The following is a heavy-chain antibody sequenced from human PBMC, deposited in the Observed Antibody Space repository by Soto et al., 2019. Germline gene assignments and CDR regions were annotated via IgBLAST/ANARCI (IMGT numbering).Heavy chain of an antibody. J-gene: IGHJ4*02. V-gene: IGHV4-59*04. CDR1: GGSISSYY. CDR3: ARHGPGGSYSDY. Sequence: PSETLSLTCTVSGGSISSYYWSWIRQPPGKGLEWIGYIYYSGSTYYNPSLKSRVTISVDTSKNQFSLKLSSVTAADTAVYYCARHGPGGSYSDYWGQGTLVTVSS. CDR2: IYYSGST. D-gene: IGHD1-26*01.